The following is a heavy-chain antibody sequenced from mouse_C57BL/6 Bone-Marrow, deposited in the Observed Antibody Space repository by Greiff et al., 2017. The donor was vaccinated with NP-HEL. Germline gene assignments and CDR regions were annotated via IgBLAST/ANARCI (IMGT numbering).Heavy chain of an antibody. CDR3: ARSSITTVVATSPYFDY. CDR2: IYPGDGDT. J-gene: IGHJ2*01. CDR1: GYAFSSSW. D-gene: IGHD1-1*01. V-gene: IGHV1-82*01. Sequence: QVQLQQSGPELVKPGASVKISCKASGYAFSSSWMNWVKQRPGKGLEWIGRIYPGDGDTNYNGKFKGKATLTADKSSSTAYMQLSSLTYEDSAVYYCARSSITTVVATSPYFDYWGQGTTLTVSS.